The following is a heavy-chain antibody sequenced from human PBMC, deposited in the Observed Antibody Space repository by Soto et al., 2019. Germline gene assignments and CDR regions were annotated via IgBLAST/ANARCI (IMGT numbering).Heavy chain of an antibody. V-gene: IGHV3-23*01. D-gene: IGHD2-15*01. J-gene: IGHJ4*02. CDR1: GFSFDIFA. CDR2: ITGNERLI. Sequence: EVQLLESGGGVVQPGGSLRLSCAASGFSFDIFAMNWVRQAPGGGLEWVAVITGNERLITYAESVKGRFTISRDNSMNILYLQMSNLRVEDTAIYYCTKDRTPDGLSAFDFWGQGTLVTVSS. CDR3: TKDRTPDGLSAFDF.